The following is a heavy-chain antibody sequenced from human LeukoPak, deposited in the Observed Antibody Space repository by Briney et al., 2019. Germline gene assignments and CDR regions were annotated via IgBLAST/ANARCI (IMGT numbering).Heavy chain of an antibody. CDR1: GYTFTGYY. D-gene: IGHD4-4*01. CDR2: INPNSGGT. J-gene: IGHJ6*02. Sequence: ASVKVSCKASGYTFTGYYMHWVRQAPGQGLEWMGWINPNSGGTNYAQKFQGRVTMTRDTSISTAYMELSRLRSDDTAVYYWARGPGGNSYYYYCYGMDVWGQGTTVTVSS. CDR3: ARGPGGNSYYYYCYGMDV. V-gene: IGHV1-2*02.